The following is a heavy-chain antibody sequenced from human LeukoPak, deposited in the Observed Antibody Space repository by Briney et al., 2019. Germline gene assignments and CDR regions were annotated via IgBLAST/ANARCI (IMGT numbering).Heavy chain of an antibody. Sequence: SGGSLRLSCAASGFTFSNDGMHWVRQAPGRGLEWVALISYDGSDKHYADSVKGRFTVSRDNSKNTLYLQMNSLGRDDTAVYYCVGVGGYDSSGFLDYWGQGTLVTVSS. CDR2: ISYDGSDK. CDR3: VGVGGYDSSGFLDY. CDR1: GFTFSNDG. D-gene: IGHD3-22*01. J-gene: IGHJ4*02. V-gene: IGHV3-30*03.